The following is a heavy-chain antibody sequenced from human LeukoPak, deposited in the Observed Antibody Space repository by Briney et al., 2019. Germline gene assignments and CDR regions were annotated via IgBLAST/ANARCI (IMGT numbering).Heavy chain of an antibody. CDR3: ASSKGRDGYNPGMPSDY. V-gene: IGHV1-46*01. D-gene: IGHD5-24*01. J-gene: IGHJ4*02. CDR2: INPSGGSS. Sequence: ASVKVSCKASGYTFTSYGISWVRQAPGQGLEWMGIINPSGGSSSYAQKFQGRVTMTRDTSTSTVYMELSSLRSEDTAVYYCASSKGRDGYNPGMPSDYWGQGTLVTVSS. CDR1: GYTFTSYG.